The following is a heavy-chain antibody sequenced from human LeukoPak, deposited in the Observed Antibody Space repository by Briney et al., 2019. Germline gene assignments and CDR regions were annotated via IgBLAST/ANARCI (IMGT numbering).Heavy chain of an antibody. J-gene: IGHJ4*02. D-gene: IGHD3-10*01. CDR2: ISGSGGST. Sequence: GGSLRLSCAASGLTFSSYAMSWVRQAPGKGLEWVSGISGSGGSTYYADSVKGRFTISRDNSKNRLYLQMNSLRAEDTAVYYCAKRPRGNYLDPFDYWGQGTLITVSS. V-gene: IGHV3-23*01. CDR1: GLTFSSYA. CDR3: AKRPRGNYLDPFDY.